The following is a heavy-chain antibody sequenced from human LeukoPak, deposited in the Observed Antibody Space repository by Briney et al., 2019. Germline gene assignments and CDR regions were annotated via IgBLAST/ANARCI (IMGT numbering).Heavy chain of an antibody. CDR2: ISYDGSNK. D-gene: IGHD3-3*01. CDR3: ARDWATYYDFWSGPDV. CDR1: GFTFSSYA. J-gene: IGHJ6*02. Sequence: GGSLRLSCAASGFTFSSYAMHWVRQAPGKGLEWVAVISYDGSNKYYADSVKGRFIISRDNSKNTLYLQMNSLRAEDTAVYYCARDWATYYDFWSGPDVWGQGTTVTVSS. V-gene: IGHV3-30-3*01.